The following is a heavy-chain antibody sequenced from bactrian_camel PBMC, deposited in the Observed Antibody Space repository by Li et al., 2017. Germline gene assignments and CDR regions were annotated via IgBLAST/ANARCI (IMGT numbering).Heavy chain of an antibody. CDR3: AATTGGAVCGDPLSLSTYRH. CDR1: LSTISRRC. J-gene: IGHJ4*01. CDR2: LARGGGT. Sequence: VQLVESGGGSVQAGGSLRLSCVASLSTISRRCWGRFRQAPGKEREGVAGLARGGGTTYADSVKGRFAISSENANNTIFLQMNSLKPEDTAMYYCAATTGGAVCGDPLSLSTYRHWGQGTQVTVS. V-gene: IGHV3S53*01. D-gene: IGHD7*01.